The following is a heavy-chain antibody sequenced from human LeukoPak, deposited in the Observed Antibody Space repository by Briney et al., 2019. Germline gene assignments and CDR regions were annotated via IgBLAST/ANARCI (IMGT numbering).Heavy chain of an antibody. Sequence: SETLSLTCTVSDASISGYYWSWIRQPPGKGLEWIGSIHFSGSTNYNPSLRSRVTISVDTSKNQLSLKLSSVTAADAAVYYCARDLGGIYFDYWGQGTLVTVSS. CDR3: ARDLGGIYFDY. D-gene: IGHD1-26*01. CDR2: IHFSGST. CDR1: DASISGYY. J-gene: IGHJ4*02. V-gene: IGHV4-59*01.